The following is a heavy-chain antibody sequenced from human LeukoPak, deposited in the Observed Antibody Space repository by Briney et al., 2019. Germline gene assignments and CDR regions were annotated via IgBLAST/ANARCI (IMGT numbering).Heavy chain of an antibody. J-gene: IGHJ4*02. CDR1: GFTFSSYG. CDR2: VSGSGGST. CDR3: AKDGQRPGWLRRFPKYYFDY. Sequence: PGGSLRLSCAASGFTFSSYGMSWVRQAPGKGLEWVSAVSGSGGSTYYADSVKGRFTISRDNSKDTLYLQMNSLRAEDTAVYYCAKDGQRPGWLRRFPKYYFDYWGQGTLVTVSS. V-gene: IGHV3-23*01. D-gene: IGHD5-12*01.